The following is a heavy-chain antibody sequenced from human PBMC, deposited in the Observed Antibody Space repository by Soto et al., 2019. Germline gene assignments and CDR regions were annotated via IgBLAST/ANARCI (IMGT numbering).Heavy chain of an antibody. CDR1: GFTFSSYA. CDR3: ARGGPYSSSWYLSCYYYGMDV. Sequence: GGSLRLSCAASGFTFSSYAMHWVRQAPGKGLEWVAVISYDGSNKYYADSVKGRFTISRDNSKNTLYLQMNSLRAEDTAVYYCARGGPYSSSWYLSCYYYGMDVWGQGTTVTVSS. J-gene: IGHJ6*02. CDR2: ISYDGSNK. D-gene: IGHD6-13*01. V-gene: IGHV3-30-3*01.